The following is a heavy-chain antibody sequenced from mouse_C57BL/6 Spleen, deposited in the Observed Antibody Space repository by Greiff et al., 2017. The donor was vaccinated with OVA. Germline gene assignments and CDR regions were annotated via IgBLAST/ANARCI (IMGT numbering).Heavy chain of an antibody. CDR3: ARDWDYGSSYWYFDV. D-gene: IGHD1-1*01. CDR2: IYPVSGDT. CDR1: GYTFTDHI. V-gene: IGHV1-11*01. Sequence: SGAELASPGASVTLSCKASGYTFTDHIMNWVKKRPGQGLEWIGRIYPVSGDTHYNQKFKDKATLTVDKSSSTAYMQLSSLPSEDSAVYYGARDWDYGSSYWYFDVWGTGTTVTVSS. J-gene: IGHJ1*03.